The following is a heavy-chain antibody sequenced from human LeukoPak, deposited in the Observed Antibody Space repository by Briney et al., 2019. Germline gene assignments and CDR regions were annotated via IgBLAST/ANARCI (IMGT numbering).Heavy chain of an antibody. D-gene: IGHD3-22*01. CDR1: GYTFSGYY. J-gene: IGHJ1*01. V-gene: IGHV1-2*02. CDR3: AIGYYDSSDYEYFQR. Sequence: ASVKVSCKSSGYTFSGYYLHWVRQAPAQGLEWVGLINPNYSGTNSAQTFQGRLTITRDTSIITAYMELSRLTSDDTTVYFCAIGYYDSSDYEYFQRWGQGTLVTVSS. CDR2: INPNYSGT.